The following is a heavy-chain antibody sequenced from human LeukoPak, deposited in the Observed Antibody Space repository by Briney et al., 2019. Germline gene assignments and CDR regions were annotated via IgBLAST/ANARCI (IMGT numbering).Heavy chain of an antibody. CDR3: ARVGTMVRGIVYYFDY. J-gene: IGHJ4*02. Sequence: GGSLRLSCAASGFTFNTYNMNWVRQAPGQGLEWVSSITSSSSYIYYADSVKGRFTISRDNAKNSLYLQMNSLRAEDTAVYYCARVGTMVRGIVYYFDYWGQGTLVTVSS. CDR2: ITSSSSYI. D-gene: IGHD3-10*01. V-gene: IGHV3-21*01. CDR1: GFTFNTYN.